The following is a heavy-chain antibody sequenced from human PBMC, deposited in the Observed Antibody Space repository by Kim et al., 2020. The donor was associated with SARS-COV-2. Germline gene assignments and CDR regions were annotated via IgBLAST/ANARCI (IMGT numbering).Heavy chain of an antibody. J-gene: IGHJ6*02. D-gene: IGHD6-13*01. CDR1: GGSISSSSYY. CDR3: ARHPTDLEGYSSSWYYYYYGMDV. Sequence: SETLSLTCTVSGGSISSSSYYWGWIRQPPGKGLEWIGSIYYSGSTYYNPSLKSRVTISVDTSKNQFSLKLSSVTAADTAVYYCARHPTDLEGYSSSWYYYYYGMDVWGQGTTVTVSS. CDR2: IYYSGST. V-gene: IGHV4-39*01.